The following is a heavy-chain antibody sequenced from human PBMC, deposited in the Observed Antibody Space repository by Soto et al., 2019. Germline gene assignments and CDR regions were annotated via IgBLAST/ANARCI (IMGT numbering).Heavy chain of an antibody. CDR2: ISSNGGST. J-gene: IGHJ5*02. D-gene: IGHD3-3*01. Sequence: PGGSLRLSCSASGFTFSGYAMHWVRQAPGKGLEYVSAISSNGGSTYYADSVKGRFTISRDNSKNTLYLQMSSLRAEDTAVYYCVKGVDFWSGYYIPVWFDPWGQGTLVTVSS. CDR3: VKGVDFWSGYYIPVWFDP. V-gene: IGHV3-64D*08. CDR1: GFTFSGYA.